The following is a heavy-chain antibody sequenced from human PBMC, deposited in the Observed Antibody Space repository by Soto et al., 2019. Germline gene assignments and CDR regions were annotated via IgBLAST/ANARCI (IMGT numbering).Heavy chain of an antibody. Sequence: ASVKVSCKASGYTFTSYGISWVRQAPGKGLEWMGGFDPEDGETIYAQKFQGRVTMTEDTSTDTAYMELSSLRSEDTAVYYCASLTIFGVVTLGPYYYYGMDVWGQGTTVTVSS. V-gene: IGHV1-24*01. CDR1: GYTFTSYG. CDR3: ASLTIFGVVTLGPYYYYGMDV. J-gene: IGHJ6*02. D-gene: IGHD3-3*01. CDR2: FDPEDGET.